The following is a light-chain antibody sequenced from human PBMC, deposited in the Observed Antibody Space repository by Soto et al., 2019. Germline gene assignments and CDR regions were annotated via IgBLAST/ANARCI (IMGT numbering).Light chain of an antibody. J-gene: IGKJ5*01. CDR2: DAS. CDR1: QSVSSY. Sequence: TLSLSPVERATLSCRASQSVSSYLLWYQQKPGQTPRLLIYDASNRATGIPARFSGSGSETDFTLTISSLEPEDFAVYYCQHRMNWPLTFGQGTRLEI. V-gene: IGKV3-11*01. CDR3: QHRMNWPLT.